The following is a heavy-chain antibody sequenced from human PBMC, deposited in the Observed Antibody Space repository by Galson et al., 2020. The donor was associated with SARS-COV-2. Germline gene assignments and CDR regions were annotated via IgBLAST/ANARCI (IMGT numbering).Heavy chain of an antibody. V-gene: IGHV1-2*02. CDR1: GYTFTGYY. J-gene: IGHJ4*02. CDR2: INPNSGGT. Sequence: ASVKVSCKASGYTFTGYYMHWVRQAPGQGLEWMGWINPNSGGTNYAQKFQGRVTMTRDTSISTAYMELSRLRSDDTAVYYCARGTDYYDSSGSSGYWGQGTLVTVSS. CDR3: ARGTDYYDSSGSSGY. D-gene: IGHD3-22*01.